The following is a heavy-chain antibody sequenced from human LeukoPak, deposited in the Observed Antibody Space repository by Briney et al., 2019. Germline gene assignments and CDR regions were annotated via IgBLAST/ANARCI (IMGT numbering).Heavy chain of an antibody. Sequence: SETLSLTCTVSGGSISSYYWSWIRQPPGKGLEWIGYIYYSGSTNYNPSLKSRVTISVDTSKIQFSLKLSSVTAADTAVYYCARVNMWDAFDIWGQGTMVTVSS. CDR2: IYYSGST. D-gene: IGHD3-10*02. CDR3: ARVNMWDAFDI. J-gene: IGHJ3*02. CDR1: GGSISSYY. V-gene: IGHV4-59*01.